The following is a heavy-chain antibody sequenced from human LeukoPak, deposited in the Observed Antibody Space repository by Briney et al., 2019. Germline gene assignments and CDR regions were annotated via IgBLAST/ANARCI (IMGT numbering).Heavy chain of an antibody. CDR3: ARSTTHPYYNYMDV. D-gene: IGHD4-17*01. V-gene: IGHV3-74*01. Sequence: GGSLRLSCAASGFTFSSYWMHWVRQTPGKGLVWVSRINSDGINTDYADSVKGRFTISRDNAKKTLYLQMNSLRVEDTAVYYCARSTTHPYYNYMDVWGKGTTVTLSS. CDR1: GFTFSSYW. CDR2: INSDGINT. J-gene: IGHJ6*03.